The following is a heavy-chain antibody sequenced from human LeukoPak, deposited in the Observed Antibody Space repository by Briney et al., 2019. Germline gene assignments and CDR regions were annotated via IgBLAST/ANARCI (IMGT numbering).Heavy chain of an antibody. J-gene: IGHJ5*02. Sequence: GGSLRLSCAASGFTFSSYAMSWVRQAPGKGLEWVSLISWDGTSTYHGDSVKGRFTISRDNSKNSLYLQMNSLRAEDTALYYCAKDGGYCTGGSCYSSWFDPWGQGTLVTVSS. CDR3: AKDGGYCTGGSCYSSWFDP. CDR2: ISWDGTST. V-gene: IGHV3-43D*03. D-gene: IGHD2-15*01. CDR1: GFTFSSYA.